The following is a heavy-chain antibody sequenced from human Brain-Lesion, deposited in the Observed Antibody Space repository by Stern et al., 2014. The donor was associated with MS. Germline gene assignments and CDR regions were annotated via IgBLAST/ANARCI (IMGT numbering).Heavy chain of an antibody. V-gene: IGHV4-61*02. Sequence: QVQLQQSGPGLVKPSQTLSLSCTVSGGSISSGGYYWSWIRQPAGKGLEWIGRIFNSGSTRYNPSLQSRVTISIDTSQNPFSLRLNPMTAADTAVYYCARGRVVPGFQYYATDVWGQGTTVIVSS. CDR2: IFNSGST. CDR3: ARGRVVPGFQYYATDV. D-gene: IGHD2-2*01. CDR1: GGSISSGGYY. J-gene: IGHJ6*02.